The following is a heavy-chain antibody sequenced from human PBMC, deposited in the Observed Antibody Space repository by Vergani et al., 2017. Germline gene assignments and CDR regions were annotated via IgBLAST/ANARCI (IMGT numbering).Heavy chain of an antibody. CDR3: ASSGYYYSLDY. V-gene: IGHV1-69*02. Sequence: QVQLVQSGAEVKKPGSSVKVSCKASGGTFSSYTISWVRQAPGQGLEWMGRIIPIRGIANYAQKFQGRVTITADKSTSTAYMELSSLRSEDTAVYYCASSGYYYSLDYWGQGTLVTVSS. CDR1: GGTFSSYT. D-gene: IGHD3-22*01. J-gene: IGHJ4*02. CDR2: IIPIRGIA.